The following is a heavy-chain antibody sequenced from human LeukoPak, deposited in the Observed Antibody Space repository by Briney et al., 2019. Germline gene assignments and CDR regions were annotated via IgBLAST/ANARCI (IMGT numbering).Heavy chain of an antibody. V-gene: IGHV3-74*01. D-gene: IGHD3-16*01. J-gene: IGHJ6*03. CDR3: ARETSQKGAHYMDV. CDR2: IKSDGSST. Sequence: PGGSLRLSCAASGFTFSSYWMHWVRQAPGKGLVWVSRIKSDGSSTNYADSVKGRFTISRDNAKNTLYLQMNSLRAEDTAVYYCARETSQKGAHYMDVWGKGTTVTISS. CDR1: GFTFSSYW.